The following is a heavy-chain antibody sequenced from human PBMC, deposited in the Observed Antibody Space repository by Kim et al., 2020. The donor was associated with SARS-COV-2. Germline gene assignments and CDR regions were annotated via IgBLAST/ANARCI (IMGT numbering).Heavy chain of an antibody. CDR3: ARGEGNYDYVWGSGFDY. V-gene: IGHV1-69*13. CDR1: GGTFSSYA. J-gene: IGHJ4*02. D-gene: IGHD3-16*01. CDR2: IIPIFGTA. Sequence: SVKVSCKASGGTFSSYAISWVRQAPGQGLEWMGGIIPIFGTANYAQKFQGRVTITADESTSTAYMELSSLRSEDTAVYYCARGEGNYDYVWGSGFDYWGQGTLVTVSS.